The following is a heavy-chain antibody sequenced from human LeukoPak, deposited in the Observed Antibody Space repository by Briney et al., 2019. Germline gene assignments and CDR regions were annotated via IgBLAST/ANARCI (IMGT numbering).Heavy chain of an antibody. D-gene: IGHD5-24*01. CDR3: ARTIEMATISYFDY. J-gene: IGHJ4*02. Sequence: PGGSLRLSCASSGFTFRSFGMHWVRQAPGKGLEWVAFISYDEINQYYADSVKGRFTISRDNSKNTLYLEMNSLGAGDTAVYYCARTIEMATISYFDYWGQGTLVTVSS. V-gene: IGHV3-33*08. CDR1: GFTFRSFG. CDR2: ISYDEINQ.